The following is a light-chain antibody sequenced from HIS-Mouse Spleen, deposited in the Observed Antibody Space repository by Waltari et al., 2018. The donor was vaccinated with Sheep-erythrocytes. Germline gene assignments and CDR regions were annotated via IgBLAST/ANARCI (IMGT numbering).Light chain of an antibody. J-gene: IGLJ1*01. Sequence: QSALTQPASVSGSPGPSITIPSTGTSRDVGGYHYVSWYQQHPGKAPKLMIYEVSNRPSGVSNRFSGSKSGNTASLTISGLQAEDEADYYCSSYTSSSTYVFGTGTKVTVL. CDR1: SRDVGGYHY. CDR2: EVS. CDR3: SSYTSSSTYV. V-gene: IGLV2-14*01.